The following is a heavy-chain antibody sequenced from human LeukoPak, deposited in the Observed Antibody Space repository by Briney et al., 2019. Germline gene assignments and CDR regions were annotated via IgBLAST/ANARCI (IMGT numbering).Heavy chain of an antibody. Sequence: PGGSLRLSCAASGFTFDNYAMHWVRQAPGKGLEWVSGVSWNGYNIGYADSVKGRFTISRDNANNSLFLQMNSLRAEDTAVYYCARDIAVAGTLGGGDYWGQGTLVTVSS. CDR3: ARDIAVAGTLGGGDY. CDR2: VSWNGYNI. V-gene: IGHV3-9*01. CDR1: GFTFDNYA. D-gene: IGHD6-19*01. J-gene: IGHJ4*02.